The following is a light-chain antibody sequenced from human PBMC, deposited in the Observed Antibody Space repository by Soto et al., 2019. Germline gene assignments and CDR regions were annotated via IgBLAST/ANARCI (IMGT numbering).Light chain of an antibody. CDR2: EVS. Sequence: QSALTQPPSASGSPGQSVTISCTGTSSDVGGYNYVSWYQQPPGKAPKLLIYEVSKRPSGVPDRFSGSKSGNTASLTVSGLQAEDDADYYGSYYAGSNNVRVVFGGGTKLTVL. CDR1: SSDVGGYNY. V-gene: IGLV2-8*01. J-gene: IGLJ2*01. CDR3: SYYAGSNNVRVV.